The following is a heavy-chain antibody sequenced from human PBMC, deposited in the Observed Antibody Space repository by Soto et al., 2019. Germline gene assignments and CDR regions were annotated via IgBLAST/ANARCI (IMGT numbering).Heavy chain of an antibody. D-gene: IGHD3-10*01. J-gene: IGHJ4*02. Sequence: GGSLRLSCAASGFTFSSYAMSWVRQAPGKGLEWVSAISGSGGSTYYADSVKGRFTISRDNSKNTLYLQMNSLRAEDTAVYYCAKDRYMYGSGSYLDYWGQGTLVTVSS. V-gene: IGHV3-23*01. CDR3: AKDRYMYGSGSYLDY. CDR1: GFTFSSYA. CDR2: ISGSGGST.